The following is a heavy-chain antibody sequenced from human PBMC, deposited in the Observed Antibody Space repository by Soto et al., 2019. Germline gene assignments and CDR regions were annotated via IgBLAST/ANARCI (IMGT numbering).Heavy chain of an antibody. CDR1: GFPFSSYW. J-gene: IGHJ4*02. V-gene: IGHV3-74*01. CDR3: AREYYGLLTGYYTDY. D-gene: IGHD3-9*01. Sequence: EVQLVESGGDLVQRGGSLRLSCTASGFPFSSYWMHWFRHTPGKGLAWVARISGDGVTTYYANSVTGRFTVSRDNAKNTLSLQISGLRAEDTAVYYCAREYYGLLTGYYTDYWGQGTLVSVSS. CDR2: ISGDGVTT.